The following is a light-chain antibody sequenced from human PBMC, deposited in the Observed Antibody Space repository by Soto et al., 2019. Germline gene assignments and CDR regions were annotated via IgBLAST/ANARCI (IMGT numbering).Light chain of an antibody. J-gene: IGKJ2*01. CDR3: QQYGGSPLYT. CDR1: QSVSSSY. Sequence: EIVLTQSPGTLSLSPGERATLSCRASQSVSSSYLAWYQQKPGQAPRLLIYGASSRATGIPDRFSGSGSGTDFTLTISRLEPEDFAVYYCQQYGGSPLYTFGQGT. V-gene: IGKV3-20*01. CDR2: GAS.